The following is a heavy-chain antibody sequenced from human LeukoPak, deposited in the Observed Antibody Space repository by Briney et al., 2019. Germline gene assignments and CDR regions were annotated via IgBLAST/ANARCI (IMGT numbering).Heavy chain of an antibody. CDR3: ARGGGYCSSTSCYSFDY. CDR2: ISTSSTTI. Sequence: GGSLRLSCAAPGFTFRSYSTTWVRQAPGKGLEWVSYISTSSTTIYNADSVKGRFTISRDNAKNSLYLQMNSLRDDDTAVYYCARGGGYCSSTSCYSFDYWGQGTLVTVSS. J-gene: IGHJ4*02. V-gene: IGHV3-48*02. CDR1: GFTFRSYS. D-gene: IGHD2-2*01.